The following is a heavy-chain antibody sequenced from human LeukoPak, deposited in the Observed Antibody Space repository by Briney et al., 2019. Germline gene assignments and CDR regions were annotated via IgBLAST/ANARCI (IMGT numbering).Heavy chain of an antibody. CDR1: GGSISSSSYY. V-gene: IGHV4-39*07. D-gene: IGHD3-3*01. J-gene: IGHJ5*02. CDR2: IDYRWGT. CDR3: ARGHSITIFGVIMYTWFDP. Sequence: SETLSLTCTVSGGSISSSSYYWGLIRQPPGKGLELVGSIDYRWGTYFSPSRRSRLTLAVDTSKNQFSLNLISLTAADTAVYYCARGHSITIFGVIMYTWFDPWGQGTPVSVSS.